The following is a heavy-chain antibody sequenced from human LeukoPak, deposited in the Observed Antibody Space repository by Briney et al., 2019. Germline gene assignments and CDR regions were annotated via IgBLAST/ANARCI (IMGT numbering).Heavy chain of an antibody. CDR3: ARHLGPGWHAMDV. CDR1: GGSVSSYF. CDR2: VYYSGST. D-gene: IGHD2-15*01. Sequence: SEPLSLTCTVSGGSVSSYFWSWIRKPPGKGLEWIGYVYYSGSTNYNPSLKSRVTISVDTSKTQFSLRLSSVTAADTAVYYCARHLGPGWHAMDVWGQGTTVTVSS. J-gene: IGHJ6*02. V-gene: IGHV4-59*08.